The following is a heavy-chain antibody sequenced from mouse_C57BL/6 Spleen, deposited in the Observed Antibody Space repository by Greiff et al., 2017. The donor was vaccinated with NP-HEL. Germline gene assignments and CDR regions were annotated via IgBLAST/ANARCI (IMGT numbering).Heavy chain of an antibody. V-gene: IGHV1-4*01. CDR2: INPSSGYT. Sequence: VQLVESGAELARPGASVKMSCKASGYTFTSYTMHWVKQRPGQGLEWIGYINPSSGYTKYNQKFKDKATLTADKSSSTAYMQLSSLTSEDSAVYYCARDDYGDFDYWGQGTTLTVSS. CDR1: GYTFTSYT. CDR3: ARDDYGDFDY. D-gene: IGHD2-4*01. J-gene: IGHJ2*01.